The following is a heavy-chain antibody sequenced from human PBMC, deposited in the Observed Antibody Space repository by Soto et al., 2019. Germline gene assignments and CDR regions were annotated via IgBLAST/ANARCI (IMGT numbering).Heavy chain of an antibody. D-gene: IGHD6-6*01. Sequence: PSETLSLTCTVSGGSISSYYWSWIRQPPGKGLEWIGYIYYNGSTNYNPSLKSRVTISVDTSKNQFSLKLSSVTAADTAVYYCARVCIAARSYYYYYMDVWGKGTTVTVSS. CDR2: IYYNGST. CDR3: ARVCIAARSYYYYYMDV. J-gene: IGHJ6*03. V-gene: IGHV4-59*01. CDR1: GGSISSYY.